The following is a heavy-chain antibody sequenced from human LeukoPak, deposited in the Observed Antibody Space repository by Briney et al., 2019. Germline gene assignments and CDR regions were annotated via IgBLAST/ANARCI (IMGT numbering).Heavy chain of an antibody. J-gene: IGHJ4*02. Sequence: GRSLRLSCAASGFTFSSYAMHWVRQAPGKGLEWVAVISYDGSNKYYADSVKGRFTISRDNSKNTLYLQMNSLRAEDTAVYYCARARLQFEYWGQGTLVTVSS. CDR1: GFTFSSYA. CDR2: ISYDGSNK. CDR3: ARARLQFEY. D-gene: IGHD5-24*01. V-gene: IGHV3-30-3*01.